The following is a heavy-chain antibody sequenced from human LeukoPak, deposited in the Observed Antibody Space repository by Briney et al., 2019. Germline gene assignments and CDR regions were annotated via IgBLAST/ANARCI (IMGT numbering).Heavy chain of an antibody. J-gene: IGHJ4*02. CDR3: ARDQEAHYYDSSGYLL. D-gene: IGHD3-22*01. CDR2: ISPYNGDT. Sequence: GASVKVSCKASGYTFTSYGISWVRQAPGQGLEWMGWISPYNGDTKYAQKIQGRVTMTTDTSTSTAYMELRSLRSEDTAVYYCARDQEAHYYDSSGYLLWGQGTLVTVSS. V-gene: IGHV1-18*01. CDR1: GYTFTSYG.